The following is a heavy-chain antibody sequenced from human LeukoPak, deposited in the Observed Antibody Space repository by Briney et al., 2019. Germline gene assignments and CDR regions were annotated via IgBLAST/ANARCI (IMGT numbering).Heavy chain of an antibody. J-gene: IGHJ4*02. CDR1: GYSFTDYY. CDR2: INPNSGGT. D-gene: IGHD2-21*01. Sequence: ASVKVSCKTSGYSFTDYYMHWVRQAPGQGLEWMGWINPNSGGTSAAQKFQGRVTMTRDTSITTVYMEVSRLTSDDTAIYYCARADRLHGGPYLIGPWGQGTLVTVSS. V-gene: IGHV1-2*02. CDR3: ARADRLHGGPYLIGP.